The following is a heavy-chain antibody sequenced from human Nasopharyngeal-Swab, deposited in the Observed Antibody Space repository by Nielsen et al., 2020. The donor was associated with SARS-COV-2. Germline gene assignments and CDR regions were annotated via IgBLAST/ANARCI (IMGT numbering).Heavy chain of an antibody. CDR1: GGSISSYY. CDR3: ARDRETYYYDSSGYLIQLNPNWYFDL. D-gene: IGHD3-22*01. Sequence: SETLSLTCTVSGGSISSYYWSWIRQPPGKGLERIGYIYYSGSTNYNPSLKSRVTISVDTSKNQFSLKLSSVTAADTAVYYCARDRETYYYDSSGYLIQLNPNWYFDLWGRGTLVTVSS. CDR2: IYYSGST. V-gene: IGHV4-59*01. J-gene: IGHJ2*01.